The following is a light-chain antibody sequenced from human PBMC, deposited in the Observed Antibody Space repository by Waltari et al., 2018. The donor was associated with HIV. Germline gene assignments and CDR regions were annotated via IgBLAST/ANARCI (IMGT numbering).Light chain of an antibody. Sequence: QSALTQPPSASGSPGQSVTSSCTGTSSDVGGYNYVSCYQQHPGNAPKLMIYEVTKRPSGVPDRFSGSKSGNTASLTVSGLQAEDEADYYCSSYAGSSNLRVFGGGTKLTVL. CDR1: SSDVGGYNY. J-gene: IGLJ2*01. CDR3: SSYAGSSNLRV. CDR2: EVT. V-gene: IGLV2-8*01.